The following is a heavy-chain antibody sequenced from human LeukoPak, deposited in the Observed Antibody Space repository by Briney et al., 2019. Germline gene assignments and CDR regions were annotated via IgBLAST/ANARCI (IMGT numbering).Heavy chain of an antibody. CDR1: GFTFGDYA. CDR2: IRSKIYGGTP. J-gene: IGHJ4*02. V-gene: IGHV3-49*04. Sequence: GGSLRLSCTASGFTFGDYAMTWVRQAPGKGLEWVGFIRSKIYGGTPENAASVKGRFTISRDDSKGIAYLQMNSLKTEDTAVYYCTRDQTPYYWGQGTLVTVSS. CDR3: TRDQTPYY.